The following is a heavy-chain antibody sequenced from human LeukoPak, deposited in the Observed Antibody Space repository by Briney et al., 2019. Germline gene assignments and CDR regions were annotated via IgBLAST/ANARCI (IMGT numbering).Heavy chain of an antibody. CDR1: GGTFSSYA. J-gene: IGHJ5*02. CDR2: IIPIFGTA. CDR3: ARQGALSFEYSSSSHQFDP. D-gene: IGHD6-6*01. Sequence: SVKVSCKASGGTFSSYAISWVRQAPGQGLEWMGGIIPIFGTANYAQKFQGRVTITADKSTSTAYMELSSLRSEDTAVYYCARQGALSFEYSSSSHQFDPWGQGTLVTVSS. V-gene: IGHV1-69*06.